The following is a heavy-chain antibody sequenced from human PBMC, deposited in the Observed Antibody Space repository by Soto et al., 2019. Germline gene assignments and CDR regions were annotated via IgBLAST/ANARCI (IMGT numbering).Heavy chain of an antibody. J-gene: IGHJ4*02. CDR1: GGSISSSSYY. CDR2: IYYSGST. Sequence: PSETLSLTCTVSGGSISSSSYYWGWIRQPPGKGLEWIGSIYYSGSTYYNPSLKSRVTISVDTSKNQFSLKLSSVTAADTAVYYCARLSRGNYYDSSGYFDYWGQGTLVTVSS. V-gene: IGHV4-39*01. CDR3: ARLSRGNYYDSSGYFDY. D-gene: IGHD3-22*01.